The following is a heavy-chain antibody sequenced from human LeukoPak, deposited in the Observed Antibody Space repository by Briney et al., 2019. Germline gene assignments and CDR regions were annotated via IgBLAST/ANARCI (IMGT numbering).Heavy chain of an antibody. CDR3: ARDSLLWFGERFDY. J-gene: IGHJ4*02. V-gene: IGHV1-18*01. Sequence: ASVNVSCKASGYTFTSYGISWVRQAPGRGLEWMGWISAYNGNTNYAQKLQGRVTMTTDTSTSTAYMELRSLRSDDTAVYYCARDSLLWFGERFDYWGQGTLVTVSS. CDR2: ISAYNGNT. CDR1: GYTFTSYG. D-gene: IGHD3-10*01.